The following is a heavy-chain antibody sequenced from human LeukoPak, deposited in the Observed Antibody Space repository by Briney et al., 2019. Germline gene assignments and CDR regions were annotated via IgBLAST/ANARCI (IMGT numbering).Heavy chain of an antibody. J-gene: IGHJ3*02. Sequence: SETLSLTCTVSGGSISSYYWSWIRQPPGKGLEWIGYIYYSGSTNYNPSLKSRVTISVDTSKNQFSLKLSSVTAADTAVYYCARGGMLFAFDIWGHGTMVTVSS. V-gene: IGHV4-59*12. CDR2: IYYSGST. D-gene: IGHD2-21*01. CDR3: ARGGMLFAFDI. CDR1: GGSISSYY.